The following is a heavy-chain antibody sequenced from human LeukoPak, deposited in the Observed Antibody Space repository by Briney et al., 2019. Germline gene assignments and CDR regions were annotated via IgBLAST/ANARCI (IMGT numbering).Heavy chain of an antibody. J-gene: IGHJ3*02. D-gene: IGHD2-21*01. V-gene: IGHV4-4*02. Sequence: PSETLSLTCTVSNVPITSTKWWSWVPQPPGKELEWIGEISHTGSTNYNPSFNSRVTMSVDKSKNQFSLNLKSVTAADTTLYYCASSSLVVVVTYGFDIWGRGTAVTVSS. CDR3: ASSSLVVVVTYGFDI. CDR2: ISHTGST. CDR1: NVPITSTKW.